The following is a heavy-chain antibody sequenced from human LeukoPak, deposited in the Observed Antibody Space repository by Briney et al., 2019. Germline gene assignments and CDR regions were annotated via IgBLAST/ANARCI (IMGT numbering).Heavy chain of an antibody. Sequence: TGGSLRLSCAASGFTFSDSGMHWVRQAPGKGLEWAALISYDGSNKYYADSVKGRFTISRSNSKNTLYLQMNSLRAEDTAVYYCAKDRYSSGWGAAFDIWGQGTMVTVSS. CDR2: ISYDGSNK. CDR3: AKDRYSSGWGAAFDI. CDR1: GFTFSDSG. V-gene: IGHV3-30*18. J-gene: IGHJ3*02. D-gene: IGHD6-19*01.